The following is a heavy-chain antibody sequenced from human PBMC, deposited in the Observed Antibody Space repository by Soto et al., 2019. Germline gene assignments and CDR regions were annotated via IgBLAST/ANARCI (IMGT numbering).Heavy chain of an antibody. D-gene: IGHD3-22*01. CDR1: GFPFSSYS. V-gene: IGHV3-21*01. CDR2: ISSSSSYI. Sequence: GGSLRLSCAASGFPFSSYSMNWVRQAPGKGLEWVSSISSSSSYIYYADSVKGRFTISRDNAKNSLYLQMNSLRAEDTAVYYCARDLGNYYDSSGYRTDYYYYYGMDVWGQGTTVTVSS. J-gene: IGHJ6*02. CDR3: ARDLGNYYDSSGYRTDYYYYYGMDV.